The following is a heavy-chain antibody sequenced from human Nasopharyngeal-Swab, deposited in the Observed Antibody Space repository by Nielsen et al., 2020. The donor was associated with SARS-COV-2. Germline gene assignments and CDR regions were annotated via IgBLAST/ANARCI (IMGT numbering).Heavy chain of an antibody. Sequence: GESLKIPCAASGFTFSAYRIHWVRQAPGKGLVYVSGINADGSDKRYADSVKGRFTISRDNDKSTVYLQMSSLSADDTAVYYCTRGPDFVVAVADYWGQGTLVTLSS. V-gene: IGHV3-74*01. CDR3: TRGPDFVVAVADY. CDR1: GFTFSAYR. J-gene: IGHJ4*02. CDR2: INADGSDK. D-gene: IGHD2-15*01.